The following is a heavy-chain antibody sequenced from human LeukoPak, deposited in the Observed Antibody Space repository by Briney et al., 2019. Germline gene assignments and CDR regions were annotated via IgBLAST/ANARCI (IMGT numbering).Heavy chain of an antibody. CDR2: INPNGGST. CDR1: GYTFTGCY. J-gene: IGHJ4*02. V-gene: IGHV1-46*01. CDR3: ARGGMVRDRRHFQFDH. D-gene: IGHD3-10*01. Sequence: ASVKVSCKASGYTFTGCYMHWVRQAPGQGLEWMGIINPNGGSTIYAQKFQGRVTMTRDTSTSTVYMDLTSLRSEDTAVYYCARGGMVRDRRHFQFDHWGQGTLVTVSS.